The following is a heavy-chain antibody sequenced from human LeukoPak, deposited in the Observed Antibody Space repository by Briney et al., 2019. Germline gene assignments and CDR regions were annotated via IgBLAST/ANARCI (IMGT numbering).Heavy chain of an antibody. D-gene: IGHD3-22*01. J-gene: IGHJ4*02. CDR3: ARDQDGGKYYYESSGYSH. CDR2: LDPSGSQK. V-gene: IGHV3-7*01. CDR1: GFTFNRSW. Sequence: PGGSLRLSCAASGFTFNRSWMNWVRQAPGKGLEWVANLDPSGSQKRYVDSVKGRFIISKDNPGASLYLDMYSLRAEDTAVYYCARDQDGGKYYYESSGYSHWGQGILVTVSS.